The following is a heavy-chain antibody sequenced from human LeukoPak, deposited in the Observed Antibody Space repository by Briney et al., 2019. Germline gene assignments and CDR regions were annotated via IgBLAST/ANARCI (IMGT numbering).Heavy chain of an antibody. Sequence: GGSLRLSCAASGFTFSSYSMNWLRQAPGKGLEWVSYISGSSSIIYYADSVTGRFTISTDNAKSSLYLEMNSLRAEDTAVYYCAKVVGELSLWNWFDPWGRGTLVTVSS. D-gene: IGHD3-16*02. CDR1: GFTFSSYS. CDR2: ISGSSSII. V-gene: IGHV3-48*04. J-gene: IGHJ5*02. CDR3: AKVVGELSLWNWFDP.